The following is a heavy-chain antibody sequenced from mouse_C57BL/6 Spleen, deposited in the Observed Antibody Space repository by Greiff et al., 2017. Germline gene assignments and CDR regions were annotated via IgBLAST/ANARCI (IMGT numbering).Heavy chain of an antibody. CDR1: GYAFTNYL. CDR3: ARWDDYDGFDY. V-gene: IGHV1-54*01. J-gene: IGHJ2*01. D-gene: IGHD2-4*01. Sequence: QVQLKESGAELVRPGTSVKVSCKASGYAFTNYLIEWVKQRPGQGLEWIGVLNPGSGGTNYNEKFKGKATLTADKSSSTAYMQLSSLTSEDSAVYFCARWDDYDGFDYWGQGTTLTVSS. CDR2: LNPGSGGT.